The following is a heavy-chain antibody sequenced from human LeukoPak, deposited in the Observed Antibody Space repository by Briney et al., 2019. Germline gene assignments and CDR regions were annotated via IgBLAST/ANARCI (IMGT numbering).Heavy chain of an antibody. CDR1: GFTFDDYA. CDR2: ISWNSGSI. Sequence: GGSLRLSCAASGFTFDDYAMHWVRQAPGKGLEWVSGISWNSGSIGYADSVKGRFTISRDNAKNSLYLQMNSLRAEDTALYYCAKVGNWNDRYFDYWGQGTLVTVSS. CDR3: AKVGNWNDRYFDY. V-gene: IGHV3-9*01. J-gene: IGHJ4*02. D-gene: IGHD1-1*01.